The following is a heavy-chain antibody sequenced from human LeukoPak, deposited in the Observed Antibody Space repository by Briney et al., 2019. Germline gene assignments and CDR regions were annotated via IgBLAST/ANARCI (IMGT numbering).Heavy chain of an antibody. CDR1: GFTFSSYW. D-gene: IGHD3-10*01. CDR2: INSDGSST. CDR3: ARKRITMVRGVIGYYYYYMDV. V-gene: IGHV3-74*01. J-gene: IGHJ6*03. Sequence: PGGSLRLSCAASGFTFSSYWMHWVRQAPGKGLVWVSRINSDGSSTSYADSVKGRFTISRDNAKNTLYLQMNSLRAEDTAVYYCARKRITMVRGVIGYYYYYMDVRGKGTTVTVSS.